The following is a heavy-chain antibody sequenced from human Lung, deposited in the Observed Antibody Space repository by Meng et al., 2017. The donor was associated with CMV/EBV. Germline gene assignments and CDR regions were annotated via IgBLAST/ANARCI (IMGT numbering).Heavy chain of an antibody. D-gene: IGHD1-26*01. CDR3: VAYLVGIGGRGY. CDR1: GVSVSNDDYH. V-gene: IGHV4-61*08. J-gene: IGHJ4*02. Sequence: SETLSLXCSVSGVSVSNDDYHWSWIRQSPGKGLEWIGQLYSTGTDTFNPSLMSRVTISKDTSKNRFSLTLTSVTAADTAVYFCVAYLVGIGGRGYWGQGPMVTVS. CDR2: LYSTGTD.